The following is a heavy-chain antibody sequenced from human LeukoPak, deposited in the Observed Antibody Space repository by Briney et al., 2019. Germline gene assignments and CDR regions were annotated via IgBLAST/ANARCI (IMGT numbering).Heavy chain of an antibody. CDR3: AKDPSAVPRETQY. J-gene: IGHJ4*02. CDR2: ISAGSGST. V-gene: IGHV3-23*01. Sequence: PGGSLRLSCAASGFTFSNYAMSWVRQAPGKGLEWVSAISAGSGSTYYADSVKGRFTISRDNSKNTLYLQMNSLRADDTAVYYCAKDPSAVPRETQYWGQGTLVTVSS. CDR1: GFTFSNYA. D-gene: IGHD6-13*01.